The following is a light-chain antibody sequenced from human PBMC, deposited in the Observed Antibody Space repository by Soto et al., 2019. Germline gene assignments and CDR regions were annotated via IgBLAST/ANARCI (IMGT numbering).Light chain of an antibody. CDR2: DVS. CDR1: SSDVGGYNY. V-gene: IGLV2-14*01. CDR3: SLYTSSSTPF. J-gene: IGLJ1*01. Sequence: QSALTQPASVSGSPGQSITISCTGTSSDVGGYNYVSWYQQHPGKAPKLMIYDVSNRPSGVSNRFSGSKSGNTASLTISGLQAEDEADYYCSLYTSSSTPFFGTGTKLTVL.